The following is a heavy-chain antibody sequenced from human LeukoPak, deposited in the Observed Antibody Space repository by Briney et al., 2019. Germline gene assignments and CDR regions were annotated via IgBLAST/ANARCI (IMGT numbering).Heavy chain of an antibody. V-gene: IGHV3-66*01. CDR1: GFTVSSNY. Sequence: GGSLRLSCSASGFTVSSNYMSWVRQAPGKGLEWVSVIYSGGSTYYADSVKGRFTISRDNAKNSLYLQMNSLRAEDTAVYYCARVWVLGPYFDYWGQGTLVTVSS. J-gene: IGHJ4*02. CDR3: ARVWVLGPYFDY. D-gene: IGHD3-10*01. CDR2: IYSGGST.